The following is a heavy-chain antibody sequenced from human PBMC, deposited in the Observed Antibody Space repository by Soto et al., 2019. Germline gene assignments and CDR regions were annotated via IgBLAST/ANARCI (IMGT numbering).Heavy chain of an antibody. D-gene: IGHD5-12*01. Sequence: ASVKVSCKASGYTFTSYGISWVRQAPGQGLEWMGWISAYNGNTNYAQKLQGRVTMTTDTSTSTAYMELRSLRSDDTAVYYCARVSGGYDFSGYYSGMDVWGQGTTVPVSS. J-gene: IGHJ6*02. CDR3: ARVSGGYDFSGYYSGMDV. CDR1: GYTFTSYG. CDR2: ISAYNGNT. V-gene: IGHV1-18*01.